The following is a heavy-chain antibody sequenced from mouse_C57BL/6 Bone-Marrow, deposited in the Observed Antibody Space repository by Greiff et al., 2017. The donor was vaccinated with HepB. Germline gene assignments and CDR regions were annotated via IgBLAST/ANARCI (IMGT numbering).Heavy chain of an antibody. J-gene: IGHJ4*01. CDR2: ISSGGDYI. D-gene: IGHD1-1*01. CDR1: GFTFSSYA. Sequence: EVQRVESGEGLVKPGGSLKLSCAASGFTFSSYAMSWVRQTPEKRLEWVAYISSGGDYIYYADTVKGRFTISRDNARNTLYLQMSSLKSEDTAMYYCTREGIITTVVEGYAMDYWGQGTSVTVSS. V-gene: IGHV5-9-1*02. CDR3: TREGIITTVVEGYAMDY.